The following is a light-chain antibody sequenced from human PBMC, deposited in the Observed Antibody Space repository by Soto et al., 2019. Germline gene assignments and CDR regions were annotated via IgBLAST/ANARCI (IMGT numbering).Light chain of an antibody. Sequence: EIVMTQSPATLSVSPGDRATLSCRAGQPLNNNVAWYQHKPGQAPSLLIYGTSTRATGISARFSGGGSGTEFTLTISSLQSEDFAVYYCQQYEKWPPSITFGQGTRLEIK. CDR1: QPLNNN. V-gene: IGKV3-15*01. J-gene: IGKJ5*01. CDR2: GTS. CDR3: QQYEKWPPSIT.